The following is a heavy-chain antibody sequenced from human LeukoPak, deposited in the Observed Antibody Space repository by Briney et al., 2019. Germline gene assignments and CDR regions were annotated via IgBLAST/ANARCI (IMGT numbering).Heavy chain of an antibody. CDR2: LNPDTGST. J-gene: IGHJ5*02. D-gene: IGHD3-10*01. CDR3: ARESFSGSGGLNWFAP. Sequence: GASVQVSCKASGYTFTGYYIHWVRQAPGQGLEWTGGLNPDTGSTNYAQKFQARVIMTRDTSINTAYMELRRLRYDDTAMYFCARESFSGSGGLNWFAPWGQGTLVTVSA. V-gene: IGHV1-2*02. CDR1: GYTFTGYY.